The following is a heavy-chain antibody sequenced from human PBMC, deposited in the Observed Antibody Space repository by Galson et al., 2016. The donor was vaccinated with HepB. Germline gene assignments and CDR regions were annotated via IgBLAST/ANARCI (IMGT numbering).Heavy chain of an antibody. J-gene: IGHJ5*02. D-gene: IGHD2-15*01. Sequence: SVKVSCKASGGTLRNYPISWVRQAPGQGLEWMGGIIPLLGKVNYAQKFQDRLTITADESTSTAYMDLSSLRSDDTAVYYRATDSGSALSSYNWLDPWGQGTLVTVSS. CDR1: GGTLRNYP. CDR2: IIPLLGKV. V-gene: IGHV1-69*10. CDR3: ATDSGSALSSYNWLDP.